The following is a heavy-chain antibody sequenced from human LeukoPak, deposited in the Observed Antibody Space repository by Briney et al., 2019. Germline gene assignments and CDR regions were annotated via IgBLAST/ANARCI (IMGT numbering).Heavy chain of an antibody. CDR2: ISSSSSYI. V-gene: IGHV3-21*01. J-gene: IGHJ3*02. CDR3: ARDLGPYSSGWGAFDI. D-gene: IGHD6-19*01. CDR1: GFTFSNAW. Sequence: GGSLRLSCAASGFTFSNAWMSWVRQAPGKGLEWVSSISSSSSYIYYADPVKGRFTISRDNAKNSLYLQMNSLRAEDTAVYYCARDLGPYSSGWGAFDIWGQGTMVTVSS.